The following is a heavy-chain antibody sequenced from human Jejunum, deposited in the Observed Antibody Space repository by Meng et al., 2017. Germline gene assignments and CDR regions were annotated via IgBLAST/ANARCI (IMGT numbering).Heavy chain of an antibody. J-gene: IGHJ4*02. Sequence: GESLKISCVASEFTFSTYEMNWVRQAPGKGLEWVSYISSSGSIKYYADSVKGRFTISRDNANNSLYLQMNSLRAEDTAVYYCARGYRSGWHFEYWGQGTLVPVSS. CDR1: EFTFSTYE. CDR2: ISSSGSIK. CDR3: ARGYRSGWHFEY. V-gene: IGHV3-48*03. D-gene: IGHD6-19*01.